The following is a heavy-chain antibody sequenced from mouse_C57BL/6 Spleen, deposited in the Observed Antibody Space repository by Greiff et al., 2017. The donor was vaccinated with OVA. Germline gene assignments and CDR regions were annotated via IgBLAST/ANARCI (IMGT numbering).Heavy chain of an antibody. D-gene: IGHD1-1*01. CDR3: ARKDYGSLSWFAY. Sequence: EVKLVESGPELVKPGASVKIPCKASGYTFTDYNMDWVKQSHGKSLEWIGDINPNNGGTIYNQKFKGKATLTVDKSSSTAYMELRSLTSEDTAVYYCARKDYGSLSWFAYWGQGTLVTVSA. CDR2: INPNNGGT. CDR1: GYTFTDYN. V-gene: IGHV1-18*01. J-gene: IGHJ3*01.